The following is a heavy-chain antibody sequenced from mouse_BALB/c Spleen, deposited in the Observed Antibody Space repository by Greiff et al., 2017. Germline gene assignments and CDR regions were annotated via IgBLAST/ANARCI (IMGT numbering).Heavy chain of an antibody. D-gene: IGHD4-1*01. CDR1: GYSITSDYA. V-gene: IGHV3-2*02. J-gene: IGHJ2*01. Sequence: EVKLVESGPGLVKPSQSLSLTCTVTGYSITSDYAWNWIRQFPGNKLEWMGYISYSGSTSYNPSLKSRISITRDTSKNQFFLQLNSVTTEDTATYYCARKGLGGIDYWGQGTTLTVSS. CDR2: ISYSGST. CDR3: ARKGLGGIDY.